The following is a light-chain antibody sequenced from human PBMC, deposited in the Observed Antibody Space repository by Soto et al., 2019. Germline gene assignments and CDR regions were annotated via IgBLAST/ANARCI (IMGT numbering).Light chain of an antibody. CDR3: QQYGSSGT. CDR1: QSVSSSY. Sequence: ELVLTQSPGTLSLSPGETATLSCRASQSVSSSYLAWYQQKPGQAPRLLIYGASSRATGIPDRFSGSGSGTDFTLTISRLEPEGFAVYYCQQYGSSGTFGQGTKVDIK. CDR2: GAS. J-gene: IGKJ1*01. V-gene: IGKV3-20*01.